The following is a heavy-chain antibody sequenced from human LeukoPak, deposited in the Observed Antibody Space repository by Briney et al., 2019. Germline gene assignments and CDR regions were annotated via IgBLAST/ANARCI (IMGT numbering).Heavy chain of an antibody. CDR3: ARDIYDSSGYGFDY. CDR1: GGSISSYY. J-gene: IGHJ4*02. Sequence: SETLSLTYIVSGGSISSYYWSWIRQPPGKGLEWIGYIYYSGSTNYNPSLKSRVTISVDTSKNQFSLKLSSVTAADTAVYYCARDIYDSSGYGFDYWGQGTLVTVSS. V-gene: IGHV4-59*01. CDR2: IYYSGST. D-gene: IGHD3-22*01.